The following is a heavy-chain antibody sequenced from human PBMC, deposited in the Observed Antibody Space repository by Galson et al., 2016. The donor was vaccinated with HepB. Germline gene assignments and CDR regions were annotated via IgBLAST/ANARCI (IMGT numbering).Heavy chain of an antibody. D-gene: IGHD5-24*01. CDR1: GFTFNSYA. V-gene: IGHV3-23*01. Sequence: SLRLSCAASGFTFNSYAMSWVRQAPGKGLEWVSTISGDGLTTNYADSVKGRFTISRDNSKNTLYLQMNTLRAEETAVYYCARDGARWLQGSYYYAVDVWGQGTTVIVSS. CDR3: ARDGARWLQGSYYYAVDV. J-gene: IGHJ6*02. CDR2: ISGDGLTT.